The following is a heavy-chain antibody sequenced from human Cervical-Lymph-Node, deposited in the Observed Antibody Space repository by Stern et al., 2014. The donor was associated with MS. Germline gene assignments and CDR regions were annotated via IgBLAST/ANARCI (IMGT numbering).Heavy chain of an antibody. J-gene: IGHJ4*02. CDR1: GYSFTIYY. CDR2: IYPYDSDT. V-gene: IGHV5-51*01. Sequence: VQLVQSGAEVKKPGESLKISCKLSGYSFTIYYLAWVRQMPGKGLEWMGVIYPYDSDTTYSPSFQVQVTISADKSIATAYLQWSSLRASDTAMYYCARHVQGFDYWGQGTLVTVSS. CDR3: ARHVQGFDY.